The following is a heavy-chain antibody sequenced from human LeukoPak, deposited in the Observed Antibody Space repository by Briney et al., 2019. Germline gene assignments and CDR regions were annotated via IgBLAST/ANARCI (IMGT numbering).Heavy chain of an antibody. CDR1: GGSISSYS. Sequence: TTSETLSLTCTVSGGSISSYSWSWIRQPPGKGLEWIGYIYYSGSTNYNPSLKSRVTISIDTSKNQFSLKLSYVTAADTAVYYCAKTISRMHPPDYWGQGTMVTLSS. J-gene: IGHJ4*02. CDR2: IYYSGST. V-gene: IGHV4-59*01. D-gene: IGHD1-14*01. CDR3: AKTISRMHPPDY.